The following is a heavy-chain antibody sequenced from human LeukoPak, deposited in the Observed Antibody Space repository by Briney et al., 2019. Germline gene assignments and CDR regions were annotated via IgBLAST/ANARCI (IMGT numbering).Heavy chain of an antibody. Sequence: GRPLRLSCAASGFTFSTYGMHWVRQAPGKGLEWVAVISYDGSNKYYVDSVKGRFTISRDNAKNSLYLQMNSLRAEDTAVYYCARDREDYGDYYDYWGQGTLVTVSS. CDR3: ARDREDYGDYYDY. CDR2: ISYDGSNK. V-gene: IGHV3-30*03. D-gene: IGHD4-17*01. CDR1: GFTFSTYG. J-gene: IGHJ4*02.